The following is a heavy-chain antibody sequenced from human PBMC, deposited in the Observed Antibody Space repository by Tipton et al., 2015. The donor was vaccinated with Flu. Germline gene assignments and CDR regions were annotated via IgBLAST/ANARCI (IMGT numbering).Heavy chain of an antibody. Sequence: TLSLTCTVSGGSINSGSYYWAWIRQPPGKGLEWIGSIYYSGNTYYNPSLKSRVSISIDTSRKQFSLKLSSVTAADTAVYYCARVGAVTMVRGLAFDAFDIWGLGTMVAVSS. CDR1: GGSINSGSYY. D-gene: IGHD3-10*01. J-gene: IGHJ3*02. V-gene: IGHV4-39*07. CDR3: ARVGAVTMVRGLAFDAFDI. CDR2: IYYSGNT.